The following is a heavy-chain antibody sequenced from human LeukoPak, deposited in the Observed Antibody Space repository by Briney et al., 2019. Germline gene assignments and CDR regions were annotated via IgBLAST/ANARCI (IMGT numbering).Heavy chain of an antibody. CDR3: ARTPTAAGDFDY. J-gene: IGHJ4*02. Sequence: ASVKVSCKASGYTFTGYYMHWVRQAPGQGLEWMGWINPNSGGKNYAQKFQGRVTITRDTSISTAYMELSRLRSDDTAVYYCARTPTAAGDFDYWGQGTLVTVSS. CDR1: GYTFTGYY. D-gene: IGHD6-13*01. V-gene: IGHV1-2*02. CDR2: INPNSGGK.